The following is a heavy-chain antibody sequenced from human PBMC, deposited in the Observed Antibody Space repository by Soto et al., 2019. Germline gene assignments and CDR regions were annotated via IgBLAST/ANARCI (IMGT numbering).Heavy chain of an antibody. CDR1: GFTFSSYS. V-gene: IGHV3-21*01. CDR3: ASLYSSRWYYYYGMAV. CDR2: ISSSISYI. J-gene: IGHJ6*04. D-gene: IGHD6-13*01. Sequence: GGSLRLSCAASGFTFSSYSMNWVRQAPGKGLEWVSSISSSISYIYYADSVKGRFTISRDNAKNSLYLQMNSLRAEDTAVYYCASLYSSRWYYYYGMAVWGKGTAGKVS.